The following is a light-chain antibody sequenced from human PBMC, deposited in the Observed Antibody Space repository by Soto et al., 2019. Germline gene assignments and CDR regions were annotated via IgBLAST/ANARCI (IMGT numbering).Light chain of an antibody. CDR3: QRYGSSLTWT. CDR1: QSIDRW. Sequence: DIQMAQSPSTLSASVGDRGTITRRARQSIDRWLAWYQQTPGKAPKLLIYAASTLQTGVPSSFSSGGSGTDFTLTISRLEPEDFALYCDQRYGSSLTWTFGQGTKVDIK. J-gene: IGKJ1*01. V-gene: IGKV1-5*01. CDR2: AAS.